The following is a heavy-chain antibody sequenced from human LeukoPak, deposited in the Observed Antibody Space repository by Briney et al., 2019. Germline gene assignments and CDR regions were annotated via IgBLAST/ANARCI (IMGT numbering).Heavy chain of an antibody. V-gene: IGHV1-18*01. CDR3: ARDPSGSYPEPDAFDI. CDR1: GYTFTSYG. CDR2: ISAYNGNT. Sequence: ASVKVSCKASGYTFTSYGISWVRQAPGQGLEWMGWISAYNGNTNYAQKLQGRVTMTTDTSTSTAYMELRSLRSDDTAVYYCARDPSGSYPEPDAFDIWGQGTKVTVSS. J-gene: IGHJ3*02. D-gene: IGHD1-26*01.